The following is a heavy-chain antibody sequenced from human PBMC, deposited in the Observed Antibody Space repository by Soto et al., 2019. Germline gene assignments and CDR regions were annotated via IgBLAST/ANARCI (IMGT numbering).Heavy chain of an antibody. CDR2: IYYSGST. CDR1: GGSISSYY. J-gene: IGHJ4*02. V-gene: IGHV4-59*01. D-gene: IGHD1-1*01. Sequence: SETLSLTCTVSGGSISSYYWSWIRQPPGKGLEWIGYIYYSGSTNYNPSLKSRVTISVDTSKNKFSLKLSSVTAADTAVYYCARFFGNDVEYFDYWGQGTLVTVPS. CDR3: ARFFGNDVEYFDY.